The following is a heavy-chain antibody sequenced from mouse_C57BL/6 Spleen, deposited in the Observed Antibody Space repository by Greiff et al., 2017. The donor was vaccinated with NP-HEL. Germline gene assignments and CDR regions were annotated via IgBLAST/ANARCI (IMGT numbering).Heavy chain of an antibody. CDR2: INPSSGYT. J-gene: IGHJ3*01. CDR3: ARSLDSSGPAY. Sequence: VQLQQSGAELAKPGASVKLSCKASGYTFTSYWMHWVKQRPGQGLEWIGYINPSSGYTKYTQTFKDKATLTADKSSSTAYMQLSSLTYEDSAVYYCARSLDSSGPAYWGQGTRVTVAA. CDR1: GYTFTSYW. D-gene: IGHD3-2*02. V-gene: IGHV1-7*01.